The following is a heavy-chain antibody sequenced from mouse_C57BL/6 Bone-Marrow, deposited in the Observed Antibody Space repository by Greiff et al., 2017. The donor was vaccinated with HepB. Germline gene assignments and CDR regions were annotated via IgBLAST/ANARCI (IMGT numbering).Heavy chain of an antibody. J-gene: IGHJ4*01. CDR3: ARPSPGLQNAMDY. CDR1: GFNIKSTY. CDR2: IDPANGNT. D-gene: IGHD6-1*01. Sequence: VQLQQSVAELVRPGASVKLSCTASGFNIKSTYMHWVKQRPEQGLEWIGRIDPANGNTKYAPKFQGKATITADTSSNAAYLQLSSLTSEDTAIYYCARPSPGLQNAMDYWGQGTSVTVSS. V-gene: IGHV14-3*01.